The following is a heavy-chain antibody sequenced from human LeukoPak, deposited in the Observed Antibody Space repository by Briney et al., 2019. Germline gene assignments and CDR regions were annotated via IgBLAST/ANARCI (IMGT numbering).Heavy chain of an antibody. CDR2: IRSKANSYAT. D-gene: IGHD5-12*01. V-gene: IGHV3-73*01. CDR3: TRHSEGYSGYDWAFDY. J-gene: IGHJ4*02. Sequence: GGSLRLSCAASGFTFSGSAMHWVRQASGKGLEWVGRIRSKANSYATAYAASVKGRFTISRDDSKNTAYLQMNSLKTEDTAVYYCTRHSEGYSGYDWAFDYWGQGTLVTVSS. CDR1: GFTFSGSA.